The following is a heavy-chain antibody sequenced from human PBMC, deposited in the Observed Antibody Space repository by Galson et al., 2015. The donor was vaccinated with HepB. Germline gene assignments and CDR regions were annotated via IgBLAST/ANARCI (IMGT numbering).Heavy chain of an antibody. CDR1: GYTFTGYY. Sequence: SVKVSCKASGYTFTGYYMHWVRQAPGQGLEWMGWINPNSGATNYAERFQGRVTLTRDTSISTAYMELSRLRSDDTAVYYCARDKCSGGSCYFDYWGQGTLVTVSS. CDR2: INPNSGAT. CDR3: ARDKCSGGSCYFDY. J-gene: IGHJ4*02. V-gene: IGHV1-2*02. D-gene: IGHD2-15*01.